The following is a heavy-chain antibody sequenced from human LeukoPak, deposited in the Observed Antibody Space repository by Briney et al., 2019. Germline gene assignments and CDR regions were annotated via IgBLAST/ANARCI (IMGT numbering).Heavy chain of an antibody. CDR2: IYYSGST. CDR1: GGSISSSSYY. D-gene: IGHD2-2*01. Sequence: SETLSLTCTVSGGSISSSSYYWGWLRQPPRKGLEWIGSIYYSGSTYYHPSLKSRVTITVGTAKNQFSLKLSSVTAADTAVYYCARHYLPAAQYTPWYYYMDVWGKGTTVTVSS. CDR3: ARHYLPAAQYTPWYYYMDV. V-gene: IGHV4-39*01. J-gene: IGHJ6*03.